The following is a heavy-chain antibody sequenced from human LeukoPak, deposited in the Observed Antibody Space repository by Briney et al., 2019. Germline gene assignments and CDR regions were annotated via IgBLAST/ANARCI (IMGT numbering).Heavy chain of an antibody. CDR1: GFTFSSYS. CDR3: ASDTIVGATTFDY. D-gene: IGHD1-26*01. CDR2: ISSSSSYI. V-gene: IGHV3-21*01. Sequence: GGSLGLSCAASGFTFSSYSMNWVRQAPGKGLEWVSSISSSSSYIYYADSVKGRFTISRDNAKNSLYLQMNSLRAEDTAVYYCASDTIVGATTFDYWGQGTLVTVSS. J-gene: IGHJ4*02.